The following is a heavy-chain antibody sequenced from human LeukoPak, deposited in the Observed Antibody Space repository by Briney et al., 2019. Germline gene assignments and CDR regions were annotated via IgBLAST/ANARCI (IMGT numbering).Heavy chain of an antibody. CDR2: ISSTGNTI. J-gene: IGHJ6*03. CDR3: AKDGGEYYDILTGYYPRLYYMDV. D-gene: IGHD3-9*01. V-gene: IGHV3-48*03. CDR1: GFTFSNYE. Sequence: GGSVRLSCAACGFTFSNYEMNWLRQAPGTAREGVASISSTGNTIYYADSVKGRFTISSDNSKNTLYMKMNSLRDEDTAVYYCAKDGGEYYDILTGYYPRLYYMDVWGKGTTVTISS.